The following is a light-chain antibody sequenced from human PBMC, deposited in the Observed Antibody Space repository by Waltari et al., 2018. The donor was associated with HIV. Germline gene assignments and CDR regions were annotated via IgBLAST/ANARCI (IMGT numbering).Light chain of an antibody. CDR2: RNN. CDR3: AAWDDSLLYV. CDR1: SSNIGSNY. V-gene: IGLV1-47*01. Sequence: QSVLTQPPSASGTPGQRVTISCSGSSSNIGSNYVYWYQQLPGTAPKLLIYRNNQRPSGVRDRFSGSKSGTSASLAISGVRSEDEADYYCAAWDDSLLYVFGTGTKVTVL. J-gene: IGLJ1*01.